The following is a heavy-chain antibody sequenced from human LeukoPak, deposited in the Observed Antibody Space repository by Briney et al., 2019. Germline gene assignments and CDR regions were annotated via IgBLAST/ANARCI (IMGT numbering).Heavy chain of an antibody. J-gene: IGHJ5*02. CDR2: IYYSGST. CDR3: ARGPYYDSRRAFDP. V-gene: IGHV4-59*01. Sequence: PSETLSLTCTVSGGSTSSYYWSWIRQPPGKGLEWIGYIYYSGSTNYNPSLKSRVTISVDTSKNQFSLKLSSVTAADTAVYYCARGPYYDSRRAFDPWGQGTLVTVSS. CDR1: GGSTSSYY. D-gene: IGHD3-22*01.